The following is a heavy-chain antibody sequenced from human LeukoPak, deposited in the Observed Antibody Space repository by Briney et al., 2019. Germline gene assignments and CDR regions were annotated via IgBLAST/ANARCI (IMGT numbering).Heavy chain of an antibody. J-gene: IGHJ4*02. CDR3: AREISDYASAY. Sequence: ASVKVSCKASGYPFTGYYIHWVRQAPGQGLEWMGWINPNSGGTNYAQKFQGRVTMTSDTSITTAYMDLSGLTSDDTAVYCCAREISDYASAYWGQGTLVTVSS. V-gene: IGHV1-2*02. CDR2: INPNSGGT. D-gene: IGHD4-17*01. CDR1: GYPFTGYY.